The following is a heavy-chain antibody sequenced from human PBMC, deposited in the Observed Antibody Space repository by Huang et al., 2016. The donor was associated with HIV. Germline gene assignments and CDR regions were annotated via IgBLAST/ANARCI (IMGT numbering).Heavy chain of an antibody. J-gene: IGHJ3*01. CDR3: AKGRRAFDV. CDR2: SHHFESKR. Sequence: EVQLVQSGAEVKKPGESLKISCTGSGYNFSIYWLAWVRRMLGKGLELMGISHHFESKRTNSPSFEGHVSMSVDKAINTVYLHWSSLKASDTAIYYCAKGRRAFDVWGQGTWVTVSS. V-gene: IGHV5-51*03. CDR1: GYNFSIYW.